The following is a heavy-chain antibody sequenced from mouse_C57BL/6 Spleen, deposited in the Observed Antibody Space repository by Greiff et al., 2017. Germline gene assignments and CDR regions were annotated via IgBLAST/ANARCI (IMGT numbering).Heavy chain of an antibody. CDR1: GYTFTSYW. D-gene: IGHD4-1*01. CDR2: IDPSDSYT. CDR3: ARRPNWDGFFDY. Sequence: VQLQQPGAELVKPGASVKLSCKASGYTFTSYWMPWVNQRPGQGLEWIGEIDPSDSYTNYNQTFKGTATLSVDPSSSTAYMQLSSLTSEDSAVYYCARRPNWDGFFDYWGQGTTLTVSS. V-gene: IGHV1-50*01. J-gene: IGHJ2*01.